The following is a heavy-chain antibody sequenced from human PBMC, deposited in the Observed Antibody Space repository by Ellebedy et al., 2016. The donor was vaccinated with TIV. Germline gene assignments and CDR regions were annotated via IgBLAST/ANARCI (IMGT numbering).Heavy chain of an antibody. Sequence: GESLKISCAASGFTFSSYWMHWVRQAPGKGPVWVSRINNGGSSTSYADSVKGRFTISKDIAKSTLFLQMNSLRAEDTAVYYCVRDRGRPDSFDLWGRGTMVIVSS. J-gene: IGHJ3*01. CDR1: GFTFSSYW. V-gene: IGHV3-74*01. CDR2: INNGGSST. CDR3: VRDRGRPDSFDL.